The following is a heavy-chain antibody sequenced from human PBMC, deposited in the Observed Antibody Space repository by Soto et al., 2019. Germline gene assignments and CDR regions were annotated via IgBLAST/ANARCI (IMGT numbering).Heavy chain of an antibody. CDR3: ARGAAERKLGYCSSTSCYRGGRYYYYGMDV. J-gene: IGHJ6*02. V-gene: IGHV4-34*01. CDR2: INHSGST. CDR1: GGSFSGYY. Sequence: PSETLSLTCAVYGGSFSGYYWSWIRQPPGKGLEWIGEINHSGSTNYNPSLKSRVTISVDTSKNQFSLKLSSVTAADTAVYYCARGAAERKLGYCSSTSCYRGGRYYYYGMDVWGQGTTVTVS. D-gene: IGHD2-2*02.